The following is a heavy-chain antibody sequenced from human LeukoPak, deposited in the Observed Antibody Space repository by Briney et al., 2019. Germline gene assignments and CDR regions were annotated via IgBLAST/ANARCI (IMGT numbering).Heavy chain of an antibody. CDR1: GFTVSTVY. Sequence: GGSLRLSCGASGFTVSTVYMTWVRQAPGKGLEWVSVIYGGPTAFYADSVKDRFTISRDNPKNTLNLQMNSLRAEDTAVYYCAREIGQLGGAFDIWGQGTMVTVSS. CDR2: IYGGPTA. CDR3: AREIGQLGGAFDI. J-gene: IGHJ3*02. V-gene: IGHV3-53*01. D-gene: IGHD7-27*01.